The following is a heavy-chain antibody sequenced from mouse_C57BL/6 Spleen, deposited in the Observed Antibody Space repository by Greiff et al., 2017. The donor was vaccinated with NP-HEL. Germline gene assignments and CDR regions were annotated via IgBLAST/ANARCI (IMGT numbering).Heavy chain of an antibody. V-gene: IGHV5-17*01. Sequence: EVQLVESGGGLVKPGGSLKLSCAASGFTFSDYGMHWVRQAPEKGLEWVAYISSGSSTIYYADTVKGRFTISRDNAKNTLFLQMTSLRSEDTAMYYCARPSHYYGSRDYAMDYWGQGTSVTVSS. CDR2: ISSGSSTI. CDR3: ARPSHYYGSRDYAMDY. CDR1: GFTFSDYG. J-gene: IGHJ4*01. D-gene: IGHD1-1*01.